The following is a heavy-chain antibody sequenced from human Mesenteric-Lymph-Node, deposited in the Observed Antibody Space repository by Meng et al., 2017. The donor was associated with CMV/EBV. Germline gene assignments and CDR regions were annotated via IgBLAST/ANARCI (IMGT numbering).Heavy chain of an antibody. Sequence: GESLKISCAASEFTFSSYAMSWVRQAPGKGLEWVSSISGSGSTKYYADSVRGRFTISRDNSRNTLYLQMNSLRAEDTAVYYCAKDITRSTTHYYYYGMDVWGQGTTVTVSS. V-gene: IGHV3-23*01. J-gene: IGHJ6*02. CDR1: EFTFSSYA. CDR2: ISGSGSTK. CDR3: AKDITRSTTHYYYYGMDV. D-gene: IGHD2-2*01.